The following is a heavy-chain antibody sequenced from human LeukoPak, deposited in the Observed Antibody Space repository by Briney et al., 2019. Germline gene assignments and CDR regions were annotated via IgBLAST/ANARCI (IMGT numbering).Heavy chain of an antibody. CDR1: GYXFTTYW. D-gene: IGHD1-26*01. V-gene: IGHV5-10-1*01. CDR3: ARRGRYSGSYYSLGY. Sequence: GESLKISCKGSGYXFTTYWIRWVRQMPGKGLEWMGRIDPSDSYTDYSPSFQGHVSISVDKSISTAYLQWSSLKASDTAMYYCARRGRYSGSYYSLGYWGQGTLVTVSS. J-gene: IGHJ4*02. CDR2: IDPSDSYT.